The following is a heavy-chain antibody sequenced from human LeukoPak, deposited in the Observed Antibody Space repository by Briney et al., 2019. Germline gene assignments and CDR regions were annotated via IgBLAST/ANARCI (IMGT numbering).Heavy chain of an antibody. J-gene: IGHJ4*02. CDR2: LYYGGNT. D-gene: IGHD1-26*01. CDR3: ARWEGGSYYDFDY. Sequence: PSETLSLTCTVSGGSISNSKYYWGWIRQPPGKGLEWIGSLYYGGNTYYNSSLKSRVTISVDTSKNQFSLKLSSVTAADTAVYYCARWEGGSYYDFDYWGQGTLVTVSS. V-gene: IGHV4-39*01. CDR1: GGSISNSKYY.